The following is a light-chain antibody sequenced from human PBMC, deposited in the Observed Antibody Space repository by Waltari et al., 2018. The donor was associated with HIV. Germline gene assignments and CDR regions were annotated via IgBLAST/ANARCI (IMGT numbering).Light chain of an antibody. V-gene: IGLV1-47*01. J-gene: IGLJ1*01. CDR2: NNY. CDR3: VGWDSSLSAYV. CDR1: SSKIGNDN. Sequence: QSVLTQPPSASGTPGQTVTISCSGGSSKIGNDNVYWYQQLPGMTPKLLIYNNYVRPSWVPDRFAGSKSGTAASLAIGGLRSEDEADYYCVGWDSSLSAYVFGAGTKVTVL.